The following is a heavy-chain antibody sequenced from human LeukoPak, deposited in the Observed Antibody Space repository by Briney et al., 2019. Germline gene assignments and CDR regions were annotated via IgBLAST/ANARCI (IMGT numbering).Heavy chain of an antibody. V-gene: IGHV1-2*02. D-gene: IGHD3-22*01. CDR2: INPNSGGT. CDR1: GYTFTGYY. Sequence: ASVKVSCKASGYTFTGYYMHWVRQAPGQGLERMGWINPNSGGTNYAQKFQGRVTMTRDTSISTAYMELSRLRSDDTAVYYCARVVGGRYYDSSGPPDYWGQGTLVTVSS. J-gene: IGHJ4*02. CDR3: ARVVGGRYYDSSGPPDY.